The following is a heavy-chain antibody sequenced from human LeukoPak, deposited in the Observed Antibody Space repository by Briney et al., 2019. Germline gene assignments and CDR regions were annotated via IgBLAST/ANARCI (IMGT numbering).Heavy chain of an antibody. D-gene: IGHD3-10*01. CDR1: GFTFSRYW. V-gene: IGHV3-74*01. Sequence: GGSLRLSCAASGFTFSRYWMHWVRQAPGEGLVWVSRIDEHGTTIDYADSVRDRFTISRDNAKNTLYLHMNSLRAEDTAMYYCARDVGGAGSHWGQGSLVTGSS. CDR3: ARDVGGAGSH. CDR2: IDEHGTTI. J-gene: IGHJ4*02.